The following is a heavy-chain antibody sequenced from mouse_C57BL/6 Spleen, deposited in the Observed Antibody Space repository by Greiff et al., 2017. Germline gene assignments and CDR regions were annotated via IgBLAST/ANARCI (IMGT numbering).Heavy chain of an antibody. V-gene: IGHV1-7*01. D-gene: IGHD1-1*01. J-gene: IGHJ2*01. Sequence: VKLVESGAELAKPGASVKLSCKASGYTFTSYWMHWVKQRPGQGLEWIGYINPSSGYTKYNQKFKDKATLTADKSSSTAYMQLSSLTYEDSAVYYCARRDTTVVAGFDYWGQGTTLTVSS. CDR3: ARRDTTVVAGFDY. CDR2: INPSSGYT. CDR1: GYTFTSYW.